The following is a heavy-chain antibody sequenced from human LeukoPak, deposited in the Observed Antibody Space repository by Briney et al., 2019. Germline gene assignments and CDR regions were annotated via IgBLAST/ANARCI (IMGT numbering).Heavy chain of an antibody. CDR3: TTALYGDRYWYFDL. Sequence: GGSPRLSCAASGFTFSNAWMSWVRQAPGKGLEWVGRIRSKTDGGTTDYAAPVKGRFTISRDDSKNTLYLQMNSLKTEDTAVYYCTTALYGDRYWYFDLWGRGTLVTVSS. CDR2: IRSKTDGGTT. CDR1: GFTFSNAW. D-gene: IGHD4-17*01. V-gene: IGHV3-15*01. J-gene: IGHJ2*01.